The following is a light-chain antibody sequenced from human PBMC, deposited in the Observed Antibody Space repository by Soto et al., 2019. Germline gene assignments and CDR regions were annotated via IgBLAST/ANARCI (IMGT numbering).Light chain of an antibody. CDR1: NIGSRN. V-gene: IGLV3-21*02. CDR3: QAWDDSSVV. J-gene: IGLJ2*01. Sequence: SYELTQPPSVSVAPGQTATITCAGNNIGSRNVHWYQQRPGQAPVLVVYDDSDRPSGIPERFSGSNSGNTATLTISRVEAGDEADYYCQAWDDSSVVFGGGTKLTVL. CDR2: DDS.